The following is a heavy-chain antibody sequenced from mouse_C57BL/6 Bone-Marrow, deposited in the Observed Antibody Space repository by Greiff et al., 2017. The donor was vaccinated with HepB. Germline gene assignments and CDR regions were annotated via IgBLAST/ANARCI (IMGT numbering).Heavy chain of an antibody. CDR1: GFTFSDYG. CDR3: ARDYYGTYAMGY. Sequence: EVMLVESGGGLVQPGGSLKLSCAASGFTFSDYGMAWVRQAPRKGPEWVAFISNLAYSIYYADTVTGRFTISRENAKNTLYLEMSSLRSEDTAMYYCARDYYGTYAMGYWGQGTSVTVSS. D-gene: IGHD1-1*01. CDR2: ISNLAYSI. V-gene: IGHV5-15*01. J-gene: IGHJ4*01.